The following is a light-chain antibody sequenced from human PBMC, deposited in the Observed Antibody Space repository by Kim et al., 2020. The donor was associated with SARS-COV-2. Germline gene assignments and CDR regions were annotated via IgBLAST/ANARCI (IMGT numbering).Light chain of an antibody. V-gene: IGLV3-21*01. Sequence: APGQTARITCGGKDSGGHSVHWYQQKPGQAPVLVIYYDSDRPSGIPERFSGSKSANTATLTISRVEAGDEADYYCQVWDTDTDHYVFGTGTKVTVL. CDR3: QVWDTDTDHYV. J-gene: IGLJ1*01. CDR1: DSGGHS. CDR2: YDS.